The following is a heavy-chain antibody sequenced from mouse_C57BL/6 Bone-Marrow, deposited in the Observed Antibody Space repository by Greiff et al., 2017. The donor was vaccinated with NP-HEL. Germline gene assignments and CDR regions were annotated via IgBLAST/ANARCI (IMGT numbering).Heavy chain of an antibody. V-gene: IGHV5-12*01. D-gene: IGHD1-2*01. CDR1: GFTFSDYY. Sequence: EVKLMESGGGLVQPGGSLKLSCAASGFTFSDYYMYWVRQTPEKRLEWVAYISNGGGSTYYPDTVKGRFTISRDNAKNTLYLQMSRLKSEDTAMYYCARGYKGAYWGQGTLVTVSA. J-gene: IGHJ3*01. CDR2: ISNGGGST. CDR3: ARGYKGAY.